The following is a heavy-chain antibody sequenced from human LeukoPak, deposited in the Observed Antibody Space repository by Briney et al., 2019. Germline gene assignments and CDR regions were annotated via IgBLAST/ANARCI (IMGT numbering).Heavy chain of an antibody. CDR1: GGSVSNYY. V-gene: IGHV4-59*02. D-gene: IGHD7-27*01. J-gene: IGHJ4*02. CDR3: ATRKLGNDY. Sequence: WETLSLTCTVSGGSVSNYYWSWIRQSPGKGLEWIGYVYYTETSYNPSLKSRVTISADTSKNQFSLKLYSVTAADTAVYYCATRKLGNDYWGQGTLVTVSS. CDR2: VYYTET.